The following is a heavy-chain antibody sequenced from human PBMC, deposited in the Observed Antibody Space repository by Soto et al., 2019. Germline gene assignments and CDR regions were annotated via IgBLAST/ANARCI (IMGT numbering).Heavy chain of an antibody. V-gene: IGHV3-23*01. CDR2: ISGSGGST. D-gene: IGHD2-2*01. J-gene: IGHJ4*02. Sequence: GGSLRLSCAASGFTFSSYAMSWVRQAPGKGLEWVSAISGSGGSTYYADSVKGRFTISRDNSKNTLYLQMNSLRAEDTAVYYCAKGGYCSSTSCYFDYWGQGTLVTVPS. CDR1: GFTFSSYA. CDR3: AKGGYCSSTSCYFDY.